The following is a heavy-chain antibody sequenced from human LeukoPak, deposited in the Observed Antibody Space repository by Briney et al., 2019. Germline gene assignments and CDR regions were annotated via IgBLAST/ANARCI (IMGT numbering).Heavy chain of an antibody. V-gene: IGHV3-30-3*01. Sequence: GGSLRLSCAASGFTFSSYAMHWVRQAPGKGLEWVAVISYDGSNKYYADSVKGRFTISRDNSKNTLYLQMNSLRAEDTAVYYFARDGSGEPLYWGQGTLVTVSS. CDR2: ISYDGSNK. J-gene: IGHJ4*02. CDR1: GFTFSSYA. D-gene: IGHD1-26*01. CDR3: ARDGSGEPLY.